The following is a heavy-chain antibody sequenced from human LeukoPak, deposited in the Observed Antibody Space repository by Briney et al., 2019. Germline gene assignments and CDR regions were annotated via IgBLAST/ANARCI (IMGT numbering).Heavy chain of an antibody. D-gene: IGHD1-26*01. J-gene: IGHJ4*02. CDR2: ISGQTGKT. CDR3: ARDLAFPGSYGSAEFYFDF. CDR1: GYTFSNYG. V-gene: IGHV1-18*01. Sequence: ASVKASCKASGYTFSNYGISWVRQATGRGLEWMGWISGQTGKTKQAQKFQGRITLTTDSATNTAYMELRSLTSDDTAVYYCARDLAFPGSYGSAEFYFDFWGQGALVTVSS.